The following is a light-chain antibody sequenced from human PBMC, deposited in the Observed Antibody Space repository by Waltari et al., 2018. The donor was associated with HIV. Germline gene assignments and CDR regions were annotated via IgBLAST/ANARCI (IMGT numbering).Light chain of an antibody. J-gene: IGKJ1*01. CDR1: QDVATW. CDR2: AAS. CDR3: QQAYDFPPT. V-gene: IGKV1-12*01. Sequence: DIQMTQSPSSVSASVGDRVPITCRARQDVATWLAWTQQRPGEAPRLLIYAASALQTGVPSRFSGDGSETDFTLTISNLQPEDFATYYCQQAYDFPPTFGQGTKVE.